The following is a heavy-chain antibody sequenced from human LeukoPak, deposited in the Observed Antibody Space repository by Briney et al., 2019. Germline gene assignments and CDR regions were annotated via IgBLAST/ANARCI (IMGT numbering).Heavy chain of an antibody. CDR3: AREGAYYGGKVIDY. V-gene: IGHV3-7*01. Sequence: GGSLRLSCAASEFTFSSYWMSWVRQAPGKGLEWVANINQDGSEKYYVDSVKGRFTVSRDDAKNSLYLQMSSLRAEDTAVYYCAREGAYYGGKVIDYWGQGTLVTVSS. CDR2: INQDGSEK. D-gene: IGHD4-23*01. CDR1: EFTFSSYW. J-gene: IGHJ4*02.